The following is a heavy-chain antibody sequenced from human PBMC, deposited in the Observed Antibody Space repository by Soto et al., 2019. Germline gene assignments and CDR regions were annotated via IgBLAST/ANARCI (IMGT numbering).Heavy chain of an antibody. CDR3: ERADSGYDFDWFDH. CDR2: IYHSGST. J-gene: IGHJ5*02. D-gene: IGHD5-12*01. V-gene: IGHV4-4*02. CDR1: GGSISSSNW. Sequence: PSETLSLTCAVSGGSISSSNWWSWVRQPPGKGLEWIGEIYHSGSTNYNPSLKSRVTISVDKSKNQFSLKLSSVTAADTAVYYCERADSGYDFDWFDHWGHGTLVTVSS.